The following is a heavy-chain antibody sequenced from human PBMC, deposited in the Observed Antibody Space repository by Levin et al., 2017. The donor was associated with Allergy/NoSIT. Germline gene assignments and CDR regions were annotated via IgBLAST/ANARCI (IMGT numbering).Heavy chain of an antibody. D-gene: IGHD6-13*01. V-gene: IGHV2-5*02. CDR3: AHRGGIAAADHFDY. CDR1: GFSLSTSEVG. CDR2: IYWDNNK. J-gene: IGHJ4*02. Sequence: NGSGPTLVKPTQTLTLTCTFSGFSLSTSEVGVGWIRQPPGKALEWLALIYWDNNKRYSPSLEGRVTIVKDTSKNQVVLIMTNMDPVDTATYYCAHRGGIAAADHFDYWGQGTLVTVSS.